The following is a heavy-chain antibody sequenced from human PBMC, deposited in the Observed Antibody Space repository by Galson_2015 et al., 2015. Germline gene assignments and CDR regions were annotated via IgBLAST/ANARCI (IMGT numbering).Heavy chain of an antibody. D-gene: IGHD2-15*01. CDR3: ARRGYCSGGSCYWYFDL. Sequence: QSGAEVKKPGESLKISCKGSGYSFTSYWIGWVRQMPGKGLEWMGIIYPGDSDTRYSPSFQGQVTISANKSISTAYLQWSSLKASDTAMYYCARRGYCSGGSCYWYFDLWGRGTLVTVSS. V-gene: IGHV5-51*01. J-gene: IGHJ2*01. CDR1: GYSFTSYW. CDR2: IYPGDSDT.